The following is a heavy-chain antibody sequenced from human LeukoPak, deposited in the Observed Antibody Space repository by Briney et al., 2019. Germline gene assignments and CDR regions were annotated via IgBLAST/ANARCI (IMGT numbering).Heavy chain of an antibody. CDR2: FYSDDSDT. J-gene: IGHJ4*02. V-gene: IGHV5-51*01. CDR1: GYSCTTYL. D-gene: IGHD2-2*01. CDR3: AWSCGSTKACSYFDF. Sequence: GGSPRIFCGGSGYSCTTYLNAWVRQMSGKGPEWMVIFYSDDSDTKYSPSFQGQVTIPIDKSIKTAYLQWSSLKASDTAVYYCAWSCGSTKACSYFDFWGQGTLVTVSS.